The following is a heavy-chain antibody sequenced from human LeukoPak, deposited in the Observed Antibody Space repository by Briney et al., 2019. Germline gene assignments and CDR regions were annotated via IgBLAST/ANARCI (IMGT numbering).Heavy chain of an antibody. CDR1: GGSISSSSYY. CDR2: IYYSGST. V-gene: IGHV4-39*07. Sequence: PSETLSLTCTVSGGSISSSSYYWGWIRQPPGKGLEWIGRIYYSGSTYYNPSLKSRVTISVDTSKNQFSLKLSSVTAADTAVYYCARDSFSGDQYSSSWYRPNRYYYYGMDVWGQGTTVTVSS. CDR3: ARDSFSGDQYSSSWYRPNRYYYYGMDV. D-gene: IGHD6-13*01. J-gene: IGHJ6*02.